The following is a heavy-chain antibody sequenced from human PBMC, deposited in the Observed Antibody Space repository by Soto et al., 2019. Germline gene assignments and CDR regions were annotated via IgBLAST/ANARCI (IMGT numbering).Heavy chain of an antibody. D-gene: IGHD3-22*01. Sequence: QVALVQSGAEVKKPGSSVKVSCQASEDTFRNYAISWVRQAPGQGLEWMGGIIPIFGTANYAQKFQGRVTITADTSATTVYLGLSSLRSEDTAVYYCAITKYDSSAYYYWYLGLWGRCTLVTVAS. J-gene: IGHJ2*01. CDR1: EDTFRNYA. CDR2: IIPIFGTA. V-gene: IGHV1-69*06. CDR3: AITKYDSSAYYYWYLGL.